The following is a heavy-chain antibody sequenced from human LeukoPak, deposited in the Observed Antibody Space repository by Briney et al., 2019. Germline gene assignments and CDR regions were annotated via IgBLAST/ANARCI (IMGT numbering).Heavy chain of an antibody. CDR1: GGSFSGYY. CDR3: ARESRYCSSTSCSYYFDY. Sequence: PSETLSLTCAVYGGSFSGYYWSWIRQPPGKGLEWIGEINHSGSTNYNPSLKSRVTISVDTSKNQFSLKLSPVTAADTAVYYCARESRYCSSTSCSYYFDYWGQGTLVTVSS. D-gene: IGHD2-2*01. CDR2: INHSGST. J-gene: IGHJ4*02. V-gene: IGHV4-34*01.